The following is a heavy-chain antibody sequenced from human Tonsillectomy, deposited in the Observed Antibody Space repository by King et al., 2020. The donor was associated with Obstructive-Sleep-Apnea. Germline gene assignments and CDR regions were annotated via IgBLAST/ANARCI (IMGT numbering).Heavy chain of an antibody. V-gene: IGHV3-33*01. CDR3: ARGRSGCFDKTGFHY. Sequence: VQLVESGGGVVQPGRSLRLSCAASGFTFSSYGMHWVRQAPGKGLEWLALIWYDGSDKFYADSVKGRFTISRDNPKNTLYLQMNSLRAEDTAVYYCARGRSGCFDKTGFHYWGQGTLVTVSS. CDR1: GFTFSSYG. J-gene: IGHJ4*02. D-gene: IGHD2-21*01. CDR2: IWYDGSDK.